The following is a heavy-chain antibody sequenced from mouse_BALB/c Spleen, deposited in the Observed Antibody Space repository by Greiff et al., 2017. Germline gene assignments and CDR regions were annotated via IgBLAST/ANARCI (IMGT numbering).Heavy chain of an antibody. Sequence: EVKVEESGGGLVQPGGSMKLSCVASGFTFSNYWMNWVRQSPEKGLEWVAEIRLKSNNYATHYAESVKGRFTISRDDSKSSVYLQMNNLRAEDTGIYYCTRLYYGNYDYAMDYWGQGTSVTVSS. CDR3: TRLYYGNYDYAMDY. J-gene: IGHJ4*01. D-gene: IGHD2-1*01. CDR2: IRLKSNNYAT. V-gene: IGHV6-6*02. CDR1: GFTFSNYW.